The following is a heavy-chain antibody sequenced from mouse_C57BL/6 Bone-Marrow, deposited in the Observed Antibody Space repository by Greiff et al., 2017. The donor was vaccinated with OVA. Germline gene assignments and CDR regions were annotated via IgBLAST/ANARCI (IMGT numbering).Heavy chain of an antibody. D-gene: IGHD3-3*01. V-gene: IGHV3-6*01. CDR2: ISYDGSN. CDR3: ARGGRGAMDN. CDR1: GYSITSGYY. Sequence: EVKLLESGPGLVKPSQSLSLTCSVTGYSITSGYYWNWIRQFPGNKLEWMGYISYDGSNNYNPSLKNRISITRDTSKNQFFLKLNSVTTEDTATYYCARGGRGAMDNWGQGTSVTVSS. J-gene: IGHJ4*01.